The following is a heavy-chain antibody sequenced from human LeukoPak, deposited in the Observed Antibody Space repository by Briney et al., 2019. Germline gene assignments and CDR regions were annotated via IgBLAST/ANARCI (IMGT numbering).Heavy chain of an antibody. CDR1: GFTFSSYS. CDR2: ISSSSSTI. Sequence: PGGSLRLSCAASGFTFSSYSMNWVRQAPGKGLEWVSYISSSSSTIYYADSVKGRFTISRDNAKNSLYLQMNSLRAEDTAVYYCARLGQLERRGAASYYYYMDVWGKGTTVTVSS. V-gene: IGHV3-48*01. CDR3: ARLGQLERRGAASYYYYMDV. D-gene: IGHD1-1*01. J-gene: IGHJ6*03.